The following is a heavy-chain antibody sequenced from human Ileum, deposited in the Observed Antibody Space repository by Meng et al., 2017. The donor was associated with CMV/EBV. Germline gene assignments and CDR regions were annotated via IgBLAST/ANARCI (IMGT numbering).Heavy chain of an antibody. V-gene: IGHV1-2*02. J-gene: IGHJ5*02. CDR3: ARDGVSLSFGEFTNWLDP. D-gene: IGHD3-10*01. CDR1: FHGNY. Sequence: FHGNYIHWGRQAPGQGLEWMGWINPNSGITAYAQRFQGRLTMTRDTSIRTVYMELNSLASGDTAMYYCARDGVSLSFGEFTNWLDPWGQGTLVAVSS. CDR2: INPNSGIT.